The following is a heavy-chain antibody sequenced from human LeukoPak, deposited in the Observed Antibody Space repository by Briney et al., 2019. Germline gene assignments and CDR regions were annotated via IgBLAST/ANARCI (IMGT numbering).Heavy chain of an antibody. V-gene: IGHV1-69*04. CDR1: GGTFSSYA. CDR3: ARDQRDNWNDEEFDP. Sequence: SVKVSCKASGGTFSSYAISWVRQAPGQGLEWMGRIIPILGIANYAQKFQGRVTITADKSTSTAYMELSSLRSEDTAVYYCARDQRDNWNDEEFDPWGQRTLVTVSS. J-gene: IGHJ5*02. CDR2: IIPILGIA. D-gene: IGHD1-1*01.